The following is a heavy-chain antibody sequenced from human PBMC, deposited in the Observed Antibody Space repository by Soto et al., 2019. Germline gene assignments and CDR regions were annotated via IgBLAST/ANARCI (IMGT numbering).Heavy chain of an antibody. V-gene: IGHV1-46*01. D-gene: IGHD6-13*01. CDR2: INPDGGGT. J-gene: IGHJ5*02. Sequence: AAVKLCCKASGYTFTSYYIHWVRLGPGQGLEWMGIINPDGGGTSYAQHFQGRVIMTRDTSTSTVYMEMSSLRYEDTAVYYCARGGLAAAGTDWFDHWGQGTLVTVSS. CDR3: ARGGLAAAGTDWFDH. CDR1: GYTFTSYY.